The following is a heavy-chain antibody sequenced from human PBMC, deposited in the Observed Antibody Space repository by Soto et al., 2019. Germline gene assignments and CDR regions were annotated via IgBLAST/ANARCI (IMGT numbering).Heavy chain of an antibody. J-gene: IGHJ5*02. CDR1: GGSISDGYY. CDR2: ISDSGST. V-gene: IGHV4-31*03. D-gene: IGHD3-22*01. Sequence: SETLSLTCTVSGGSISDGYYWSWIRQHPGKGLESIGSISDSGSTSYNPSLKSRLTISVDTSKNQFSLNLRSVTAADTAVYYCARRDRSGFSYWLDTWGQGTLVTVSS. CDR3: ARRDRSGFSYWLDT.